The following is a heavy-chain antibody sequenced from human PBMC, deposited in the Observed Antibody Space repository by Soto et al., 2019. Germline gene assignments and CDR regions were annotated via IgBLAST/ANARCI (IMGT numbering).Heavy chain of an antibody. D-gene: IGHD6-13*01. CDR1: GFTVSSNY. CDR2: IYSGGST. Sequence: GGSLRLSCAASGFTVSSNYMSWVRQAPGKGLEWVSVIYSGGSTYYADSVKGRFTISRDNSKNTLYLQMNSLRAEDTAVYYCASHIAEPETFDYWGQGTLVTVSS. J-gene: IGHJ4*02. V-gene: IGHV3-53*01. CDR3: ASHIAEPETFDY.